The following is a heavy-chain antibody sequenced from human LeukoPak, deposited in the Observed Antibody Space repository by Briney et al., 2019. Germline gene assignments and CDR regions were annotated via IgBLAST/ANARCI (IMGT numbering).Heavy chain of an antibody. CDR3: AKDATPYYYGSGSGGNWFDP. J-gene: IGHJ5*02. V-gene: IGHV3-9*01. D-gene: IGHD3-10*01. CDR1: GFMFDDYA. CDR2: ISWNSGSI. Sequence: GGSLRLSCAASGFMFDDYAMHWVRQAPGKGLEWVSGISWNSGSIGYADSVKGRFTISRDNAKNSLYLQMNSLRAEDTALYYCAKDATPYYYGSGSGGNWFDPWGQGILVTVSS.